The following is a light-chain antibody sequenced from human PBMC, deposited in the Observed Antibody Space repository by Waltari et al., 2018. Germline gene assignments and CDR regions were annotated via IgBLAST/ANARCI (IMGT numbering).Light chain of an antibody. CDR1: QIVRDNC. CDR2: SAS. Sequence: IVMTPSPGTLSLSPGERATLSCRASQIVRDNCLAWYQQKPGQAPRLLIYSASSRVTGTPDRFSGSGSGTDFTLTINRLEPEDFAVYFCQQCGGSPYTFGQGTNLQIK. V-gene: IGKV3-20*01. CDR3: QQCGGSPYT. J-gene: IGKJ2*01.